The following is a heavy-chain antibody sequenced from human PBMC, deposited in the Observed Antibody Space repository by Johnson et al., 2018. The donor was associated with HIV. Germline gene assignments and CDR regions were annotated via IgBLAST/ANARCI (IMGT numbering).Heavy chain of an antibody. Sequence: EVQLVESGGGLIQPGGSLRLSCAASGFTVRSNYMSWVRQAPGKGLEWVSVIYTGGTTYHADSVKGRFTISRDNSKNTLYLQMNSLRAEDTALYYCARGGQGRAAAGTFRRAFDIWGQGTMVTVSS. CDR3: ARGGQGRAAAGTFRRAFDI. D-gene: IGHD6-13*01. CDR1: GFTVRSNY. J-gene: IGHJ3*02. CDR2: IYTGGTT. V-gene: IGHV3-53*01.